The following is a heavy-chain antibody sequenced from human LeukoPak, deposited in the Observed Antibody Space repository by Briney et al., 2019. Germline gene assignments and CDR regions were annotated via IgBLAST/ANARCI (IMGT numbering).Heavy chain of an antibody. CDR2: IYHSGST. D-gene: IGHD2-2*01. J-gene: IGHJ3*02. V-gene: IGHV4-38-2*01. Sequence: SETLSLTCRVSVYSISSGYYWGWIRQSPAKGLEWIGSIYHSGSTNYNPSLKSRVTISVDTSKNQFSLKLSSVTAADTAVYYCARRWMGAYCSSTSCYRQTNAFDIWGQGTMVTVSS. CDR3: ARRWMGAYCSSTSCYRQTNAFDI. CDR1: VYSISSGYY.